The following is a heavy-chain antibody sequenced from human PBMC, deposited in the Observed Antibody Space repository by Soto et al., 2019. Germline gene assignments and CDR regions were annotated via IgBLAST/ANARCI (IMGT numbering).Heavy chain of an antibody. D-gene: IGHD5-12*01. Sequence: ASVKVSCKASGYTFTSYDINWVRQATGQGLEWMGWMNPNSGNTGYAQKFQGRVTMTRNTSISTAYMELSSLRSEDTAVYYCARDTGGYDYYYYYGMDVWGQGTTVTVSS. CDR2: MNPNSGNT. CDR3: ARDTGGYDYYYYYGMDV. J-gene: IGHJ6*02. V-gene: IGHV1-8*01. CDR1: GYTFTSYD.